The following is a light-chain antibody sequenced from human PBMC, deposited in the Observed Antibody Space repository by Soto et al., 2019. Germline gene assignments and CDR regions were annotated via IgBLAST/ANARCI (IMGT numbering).Light chain of an antibody. CDR1: SSDVGGYNY. CDR3: SSYTSSSTQV. V-gene: IGLV2-14*01. Sequence: QAARTQPASVSGSPGQAITISCTGTSSDVGGYNYVSWYQQYPGKAPKLMIHEVSNRPSGVSNRFSGSKSGNTASLTISGLQAEDEADYYCSSYTSSSTQVFGTGTKVTVL. J-gene: IGLJ1*01. CDR2: EVS.